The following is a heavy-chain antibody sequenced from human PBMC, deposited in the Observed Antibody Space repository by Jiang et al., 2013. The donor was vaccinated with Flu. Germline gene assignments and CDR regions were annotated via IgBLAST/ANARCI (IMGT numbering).Heavy chain of an antibody. D-gene: IGHD4-23*01. J-gene: IGHJ3*02. CDR2: IYYGGST. CDR3: ARAPFYGSNSRGAFDI. CDR1: GGSISGYY. V-gene: IGHV4-59*01. Sequence: LLKPSETLSLTCTVFGGSISGYYWSWIRQPPGKGLEWIDYIYYGGSTNYNPSLKSRVTISLDTSKNQVSLRLTSVTAADAAVYYCARAPFYGSNSRGAFDIWGPGTKVTVSS.